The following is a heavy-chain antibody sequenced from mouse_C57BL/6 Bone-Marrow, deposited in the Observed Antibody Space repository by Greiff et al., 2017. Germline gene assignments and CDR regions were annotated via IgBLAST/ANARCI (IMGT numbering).Heavy chain of an antibody. CDR1: GFHIKDDY. D-gene: IGHD1-1*01. J-gene: IGHJ2*01. V-gene: IGHV14-4*01. CDR3: TTVVHY. CDR2: IDPENGDT. Sequence: EVQLQPSGAELVRPGASVKLSCTASGFHIKDDYMHWVKQRPEQGLEWIGWIDPENGDTEYASKFQGKATITADTSANTAYLQLSSLTSEDTAVYYFTTVVHYWGQGTTLTVSS.